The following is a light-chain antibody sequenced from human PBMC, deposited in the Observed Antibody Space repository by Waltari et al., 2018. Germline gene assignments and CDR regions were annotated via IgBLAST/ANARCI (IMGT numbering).Light chain of an antibody. CDR3: QSAHPNTGVV. Sequence: SSELTQPPSVSVSPGQTARIPCSGDKLSSQYVYWYQQKPGQTPIILIRKDTERPSGVPARFSGSTSGTTVTLTITGVQPEDEADYYCQSAHPNTGVVFGGGTKLAVL. V-gene: IGLV3-25*03. J-gene: IGLJ2*01. CDR1: KLSSQY. CDR2: KDT.